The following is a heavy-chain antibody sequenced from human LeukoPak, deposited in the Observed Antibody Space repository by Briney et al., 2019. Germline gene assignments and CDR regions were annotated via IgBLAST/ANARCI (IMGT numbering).Heavy chain of an antibody. J-gene: IGHJ4*02. CDR1: GFTFSSYA. D-gene: IGHD6-19*01. V-gene: IGHV3-30*04. CDR2: ISYDGSNK. CDR3: ARGRGGQWLAHFDY. Sequence: GGSLRLSCAASGFTFSSYAMHWVRQAPGKGLEWVAVISYDGSNKYYADSVKGRFTISRDNSKNTLYLQMNSLRAEDTAVYYCARGRGGQWLAHFDYWGQRTLVTVSS.